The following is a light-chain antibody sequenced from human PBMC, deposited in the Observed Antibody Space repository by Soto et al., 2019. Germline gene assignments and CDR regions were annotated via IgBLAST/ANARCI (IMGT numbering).Light chain of an antibody. CDR2: EVS. Sequence: QSALTQPASVSCSPGQSITISCTGTSSDVGGYNYVSWYQQHPGKAPKLMIYEVSNRPSGVSNRFSGSKSGNTASLTISGLQAEDEADYYCSSYTSSSPYVFGTGTKVTVL. J-gene: IGLJ1*01. CDR1: SSDVGGYNY. CDR3: SSYTSSSPYV. V-gene: IGLV2-14*01.